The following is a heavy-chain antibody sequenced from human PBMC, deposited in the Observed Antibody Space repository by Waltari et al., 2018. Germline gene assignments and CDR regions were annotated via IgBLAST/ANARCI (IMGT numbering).Heavy chain of an antibody. D-gene: IGHD3-16*01. CDR1: GGSFSGYY. Sequence: QVQLQQWGAGLLKPSETLSLTCAVYGGSFSGYYWSWIRQPPGKGLEWIGEINQSGSTNYNPSLKSRVTISVDTSKNQFSLKLSSVTAADTAVYYCARGVGLHLGEHHFDYWGQGTLVTVSS. CDR3: ARGVGLHLGEHHFDY. J-gene: IGHJ4*02. V-gene: IGHV4-34*01. CDR2: INQSGST.